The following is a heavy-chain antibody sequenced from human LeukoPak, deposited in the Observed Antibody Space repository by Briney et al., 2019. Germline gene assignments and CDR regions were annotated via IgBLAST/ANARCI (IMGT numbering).Heavy chain of an antibody. CDR2: IYYSGST. V-gene: IGHV4-59*01. CDR1: GGSISSYY. D-gene: IGHD4-17*01. Sequence: KPSETLSLTCTVSGGSISSYYWSWIRQPPGKGLEWIGYIYYSGSTNYKPSLKSRVTISVDTSKNQFSLKLSSVTAADTAVYYCVRGPYGDLDHWGQGTLVTVSS. CDR3: VRGPYGDLDH. J-gene: IGHJ4*02.